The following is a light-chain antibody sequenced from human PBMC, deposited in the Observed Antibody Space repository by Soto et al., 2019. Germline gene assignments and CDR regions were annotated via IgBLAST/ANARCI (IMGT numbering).Light chain of an antibody. V-gene: IGKV3-15*01. Sequence: EIVMTQSPASLSVSPGERATLSCRASQSVSSDLAWYQHKPGQAPRLLIYGASTGVTGVPARFSGSGSGTEFTLTISSLQSEDFAVYYCQQYNNWPRTFGQGTKVDIK. J-gene: IGKJ1*01. CDR1: QSVSSD. CDR3: QQYNNWPRT. CDR2: GAS.